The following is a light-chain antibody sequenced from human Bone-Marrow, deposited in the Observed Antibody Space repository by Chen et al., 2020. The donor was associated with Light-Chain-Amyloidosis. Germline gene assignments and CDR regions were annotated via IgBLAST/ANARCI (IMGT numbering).Light chain of an antibody. V-gene: IGLV3-25*03. Sequence: SYELTQPPSVSVSPGQTARITCSGDDLPTKYAYWYQQKPGQAPVLVIHRDTERPSGISERFSGSSSRTTATLTISGGQAEDEADYHCQSADRSGTYEVIFGGGTKLTVL. CDR2: RDT. CDR1: DLPTKY. CDR3: QSADRSGTYEVI. J-gene: IGLJ2*01.